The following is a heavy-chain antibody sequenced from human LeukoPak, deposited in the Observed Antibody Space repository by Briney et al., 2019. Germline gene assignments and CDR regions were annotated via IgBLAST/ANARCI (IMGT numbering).Heavy chain of an antibody. CDR1: GGFVSSSRYY. V-gene: IGHV4-39*01. CDR2: IYYSGTT. Sequence: SETLSHTCTVSGGFVSSSRYYWGWLRQPPGRGLEWIGSIYYSGTTHYNPSLKSRITMSVDTSKNQFSLKLNSVTAADTAVYYCASHGGAAAAIDYWGQGTLVTVSS. J-gene: IGHJ4*02. D-gene: IGHD6-13*01. CDR3: ASHGGAAAAIDY.